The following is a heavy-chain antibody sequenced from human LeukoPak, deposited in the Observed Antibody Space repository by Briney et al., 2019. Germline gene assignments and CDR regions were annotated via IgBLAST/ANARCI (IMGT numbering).Heavy chain of an antibody. Sequence: GGSLRLSCAASGFTFSSYGMSWVRQAPGKGLEWVAAISGSGGSTYYADSVKGRFPISRDNSKNTLYLQMNSLRAEDTAVYYCAKEGYDSSGHAPHVAFDIWGQGTMVTVSS. CDR2: ISGSGGST. J-gene: IGHJ3*02. CDR3: AKEGYDSSGHAPHVAFDI. V-gene: IGHV3-23*01. CDR1: GFTFSSYG. D-gene: IGHD3-22*01.